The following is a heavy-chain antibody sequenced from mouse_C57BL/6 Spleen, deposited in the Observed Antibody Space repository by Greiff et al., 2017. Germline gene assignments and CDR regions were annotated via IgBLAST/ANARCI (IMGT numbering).Heavy chain of an antibody. V-gene: IGHV1-74*01. Sequence: QVHVKQPGAELVKPGASVKVSCKASGYTFTSYWMHWVKQMPGQGLEWIGRIHPSDSDTNYNQKFKGKATLTVDKSSSTAYMQLSSLTSEDSAVYYCATGLMISGYGYWGQGTTLTVSS. CDR2: IHPSDSDT. J-gene: IGHJ2*01. D-gene: IGHD2-4*01. CDR1: GYTFTSYW. CDR3: ATGLMISGYGY.